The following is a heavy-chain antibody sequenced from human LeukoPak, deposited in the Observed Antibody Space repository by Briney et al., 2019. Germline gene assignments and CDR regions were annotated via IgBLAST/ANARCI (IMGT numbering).Heavy chain of an antibody. J-gene: IGHJ4*02. Sequence: PGGSLRLSCAASGFTFSSYAMSWVRQAPGKGLEWVSAISGSGGSTYYADSVKGRFTISRDNSKNTLYLQMNSLRAEDTAVYYCARDNGNYGDFAFDYWGQGTLVTVSS. CDR3: ARDNGNYGDFAFDY. CDR2: ISGSGGST. V-gene: IGHV3-23*01. D-gene: IGHD4-17*01. CDR1: GFTFSSYA.